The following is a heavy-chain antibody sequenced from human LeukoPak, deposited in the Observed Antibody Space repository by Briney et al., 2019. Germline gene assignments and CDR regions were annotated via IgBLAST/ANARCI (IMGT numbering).Heavy chain of an antibody. D-gene: IGHD2-2*01. CDR1: GGSISSSNW. CDR3: ARVTRDVVVVPAAHGYYYYYGMDV. Sequence: SGTLSLTCAVSGGSISSSNWWSWVRQPPGEGLEGIGEIYHSGSTNYNPSLKSLVTISVDKSKNQFSLKLSSVTAADTAVYYCARVTRDVVVVPAAHGYYYYYGMDVWGQGTTVTVSS. CDR2: IYHSGST. V-gene: IGHV4-4*02. J-gene: IGHJ6*02.